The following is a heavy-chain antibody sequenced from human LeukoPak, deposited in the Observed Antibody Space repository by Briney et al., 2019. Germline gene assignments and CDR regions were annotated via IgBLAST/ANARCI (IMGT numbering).Heavy chain of an antibody. Sequence: SETLSLTCTVSGGSISSYYWSWIRQPPGKGLEWIGYIYYSGSTNYNPSLKSRVTISVDTSKNQFSLKLRSVTAADTAVYYCAKRYCSSTTCYDDRGAFDYWGQGTLVTVSS. CDR2: IYYSGST. V-gene: IGHV4-59*01. CDR3: AKRYCSSTTCYDDRGAFDY. D-gene: IGHD2-2*01. CDR1: GGSISSYY. J-gene: IGHJ4*02.